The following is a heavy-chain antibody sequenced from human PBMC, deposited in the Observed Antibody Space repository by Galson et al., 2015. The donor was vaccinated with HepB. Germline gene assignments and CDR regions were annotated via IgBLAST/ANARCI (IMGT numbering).Heavy chain of an antibody. J-gene: IGHJ4*02. V-gene: IGHV1-18*01. Sequence: SVKVSCKASGYTFSSYGFIWVRQAPGQGLEWMGWINPYSGDTNYAQKFQGRVTMTTDTSTSTAYMELRSLRSDDTAVYYCARGTYYYDTSVYYYDIREVLDYWGQGTLVTVSS. D-gene: IGHD3-22*01. CDR2: INPYSGDT. CDR1: GYTFSSYG. CDR3: ARGTYYYDTSVYYYDIREVLDY.